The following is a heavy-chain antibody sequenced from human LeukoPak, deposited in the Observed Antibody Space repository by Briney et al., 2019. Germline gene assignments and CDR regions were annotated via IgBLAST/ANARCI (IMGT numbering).Heavy chain of an antibody. V-gene: IGHV4-59*02. CDR3: ARRVMAQSADYDFWSGSPWAFDI. J-gene: IGHJ3*02. CDR2: IYYSWST. CDR1: GGSVSGYY. D-gene: IGHD3-3*01. Sequence: PSETLSLTCTVSGGSVSGYYWNWIRQAPGKAMEWIGHIYYSWSTNYNPSLKSRVTISVDTSKNQFSLKLSSVPAADTAVYYCARRVMAQSADYDFWSGSPWAFDIWGQGTMVTVSS.